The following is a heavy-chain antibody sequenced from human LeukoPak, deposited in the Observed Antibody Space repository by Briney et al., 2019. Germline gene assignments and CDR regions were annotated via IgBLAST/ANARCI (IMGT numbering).Heavy chain of an antibody. CDR2: ISSSSSYI. J-gene: IGHJ4*02. CDR3: AKPRPVRFDY. V-gene: IGHV3-21*01. Sequence: GGSLRLSCAASGFTFGSYSMNWVRQAPGKGLEWVSSISSSSSYIYYADSMKDRFTISRDNAKNSLYLQMNSLRAEDAAVYYCAKPRPVRFDYWGQGTLVTVSS. CDR1: GFTFGSYS. D-gene: IGHD2-2*01.